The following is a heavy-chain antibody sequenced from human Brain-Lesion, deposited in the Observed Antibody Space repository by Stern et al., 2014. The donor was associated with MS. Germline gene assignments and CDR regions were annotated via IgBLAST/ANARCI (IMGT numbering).Heavy chain of an antibody. Sequence: QLVESGPGLVKPSETLSLTCTVAGGSVSTSYAWAWIRQPPGKGLEWIGTIYYSGNTYYSPSLKSRLTISLDTSKTQFSLQLRSVTAADTAVYYCAGEEDIRYCSGGSCTGNWFDPWGQGTLVTVSS. J-gene: IGHJ5*02. D-gene: IGHD2-15*01. CDR2: IYYSGNT. V-gene: IGHV4-39*01. CDR1: GGSVSTSYA. CDR3: AGEEDIRYCSGGSCTGNWFDP.